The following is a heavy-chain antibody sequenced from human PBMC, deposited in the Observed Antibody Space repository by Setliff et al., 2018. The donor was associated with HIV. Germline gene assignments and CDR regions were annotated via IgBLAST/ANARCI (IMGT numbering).Heavy chain of an antibody. V-gene: IGHV4-61*02. Sequence: PSETLSLTCTVSGGSISSTSYYWNWIRQPAGKGLAWIGRIYDSGTTNYNPSLRSRITISADPSKNQFSLKLTSVTAADTAVYYCARGTRGGGSWDWGQGTLVTVSS. D-gene: IGHD2-15*01. CDR2: IYDSGTT. CDR3: ARGTRGGGSWD. J-gene: IGHJ4*02. CDR1: GGSISSTSYY.